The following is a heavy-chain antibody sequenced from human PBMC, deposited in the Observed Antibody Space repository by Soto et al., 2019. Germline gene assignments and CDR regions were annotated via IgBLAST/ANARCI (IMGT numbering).Heavy chain of an antibody. V-gene: IGHV3-73*01. CDR2: IRSKANSYAT. Sequence: PGGSLRLSCALSGFTFSDSSLHWVRQAPGKGLEWVGRIRSKANSYATAYAASVRGRFIISRDDSKNTVNLQMNRLKPEDTAVYFCLSREIVYGLDIWGQGTTVTVSS. D-gene: IGHD3-22*01. J-gene: IGHJ6*02. CDR3: LSREIVYGLDI. CDR1: GFTFSDSS.